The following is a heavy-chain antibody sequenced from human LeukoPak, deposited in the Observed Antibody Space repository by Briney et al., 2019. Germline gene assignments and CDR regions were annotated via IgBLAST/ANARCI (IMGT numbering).Heavy chain of an antibody. D-gene: IGHD2-15*01. CDR2: IYPGDSDT. CDR1: GYIFTSYW. V-gene: IGHV5-51*01. CDR3: DNLLTQGQMILDWLDP. Sequence: GESLKISCKGSGYIFTSYWIGWVRQMPGKGLEWMGIIYPGDSDTRYSPSFQGQVTISADNSISTAYLQWRSMKASDTAMYYCDNLLTQGQMILDWLDPWGQGTLVTVSS. J-gene: IGHJ5*02.